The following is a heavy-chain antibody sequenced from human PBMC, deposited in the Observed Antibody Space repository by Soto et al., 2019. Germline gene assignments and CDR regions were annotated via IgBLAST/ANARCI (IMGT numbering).Heavy chain of an antibody. J-gene: IGHJ4*02. Sequence: GGSLRLSCAASGFTFSSHAMNWVRQAPGKGLEWVSVISGRGGSTYYADSVKGRFTISRDNSRNTVDLQMNSLRAEDTAIYYCAKDAEYSSSSYFDNWGRGILVTVSS. D-gene: IGHD6-6*01. CDR3: AKDAEYSSSSYFDN. CDR1: GFTFSSHA. CDR2: ISGRGGST. V-gene: IGHV3-23*01.